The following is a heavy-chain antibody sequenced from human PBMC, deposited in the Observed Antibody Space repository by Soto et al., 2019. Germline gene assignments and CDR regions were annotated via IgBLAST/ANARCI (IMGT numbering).Heavy chain of an antibody. V-gene: IGHV3-23*01. CDR1: GFTFSRYA. J-gene: IGHJ6*02. D-gene: IGHD3-10*01. CDR2: ISVSGDNT. Sequence: GSLRLSYAASGFTFSRYAMNWVRQAPGRGLQWISGISVSGDNTSYVESVRGRFTVYRDNSKNTLYLQMNNLRAEDTALYYCAKDGKMRTKVWFPAGYGMDVWGQGTTVTVSS. CDR3: AKDGKMRTKVWFPAGYGMDV.